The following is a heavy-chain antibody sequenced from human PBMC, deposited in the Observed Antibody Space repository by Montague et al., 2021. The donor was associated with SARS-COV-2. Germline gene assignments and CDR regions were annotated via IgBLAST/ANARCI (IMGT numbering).Heavy chain of an antibody. V-gene: IGHV4-39*07. CDR2: IYYSGST. D-gene: IGHD3-22*01. CDR3: ARDIRIPMLIVIQGYGMDV. J-gene: IGHJ6*02. CDR1: GGSISSSSSY. Sequence: SETLSLTCTVSGGSISSSSSYWGWIRQPPGMGLEWIGSIYYSGSTYYNPSLKSRITISVGTSKNQFSLRLTSVIAADTAVYYCARDIRIPMLIVIQGYGMDVWGQGTTVTVSS.